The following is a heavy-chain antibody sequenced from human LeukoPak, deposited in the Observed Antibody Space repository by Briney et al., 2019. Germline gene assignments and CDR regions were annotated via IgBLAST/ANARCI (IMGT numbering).Heavy chain of an antibody. Sequence: QTGTSLRLSCATSGFPFSQHGYHWVRQAPGKGLDWTAIIWVDGTRKYYADSVEGRFTISRDNSKSTLYLQIDSLRLEDTAVYYCVAVLVPAAFWHFDVWGRGTQVTVSS. CDR1: GFPFSQHG. CDR3: VAVLVPAAFWHFDV. J-gene: IGHJ2*01. CDR2: IWVDGTRK. V-gene: IGHV3-33*01. D-gene: IGHD2-2*01.